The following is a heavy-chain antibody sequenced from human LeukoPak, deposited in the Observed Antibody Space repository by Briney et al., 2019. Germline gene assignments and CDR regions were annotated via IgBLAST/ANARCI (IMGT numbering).Heavy chain of an antibody. Sequence: ASVKVSCKASGCTFTSYDINWVRQATGQGLEWMGWMNPNSGNTGYAQKFQGRITMTRNTSISTAYMELSSLTSEDTAVYYCARIAAAGNRRLSFWGQGTLVTVSS. J-gene: IGHJ4*02. CDR2: MNPNSGNT. D-gene: IGHD6-13*01. CDR3: ARIAAAGNRRLSF. V-gene: IGHV1-8*01. CDR1: GCTFTSYD.